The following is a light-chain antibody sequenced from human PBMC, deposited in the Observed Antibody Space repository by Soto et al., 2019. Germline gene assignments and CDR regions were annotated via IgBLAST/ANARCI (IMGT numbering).Light chain of an antibody. CDR1: QTISSW. Sequence: DIQMTQSPSSLSASVGDRVTITCRASQTISSWLAWYQQKPGKAPKLLIYKASGLESGVPSRFSGSGSGTEFNLTISSLQPDDFATYYCQQYNLYSWTFGQGTKVDIK. V-gene: IGKV1-5*03. CDR3: QQYNLYSWT. CDR2: KAS. J-gene: IGKJ1*01.